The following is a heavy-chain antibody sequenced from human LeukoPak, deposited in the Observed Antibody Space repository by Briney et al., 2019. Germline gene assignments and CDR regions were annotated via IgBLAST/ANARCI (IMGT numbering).Heavy chain of an antibody. D-gene: IGHD3-22*01. J-gene: IGHJ4*02. Sequence: GGSLSLSCAASGFTFSNYWMSWVRQAPGKGPEWVSYISSSSSYTSYADSVKGRFTISRDNAKNSLYLQMNSLRAEDTAVYYCARMHYDSSGYYYVDYWGQGTLVTVSS. V-gene: IGHV3-11*06. CDR3: ARMHYDSSGYYYVDY. CDR1: GFTFSNYW. CDR2: ISSSSSYT.